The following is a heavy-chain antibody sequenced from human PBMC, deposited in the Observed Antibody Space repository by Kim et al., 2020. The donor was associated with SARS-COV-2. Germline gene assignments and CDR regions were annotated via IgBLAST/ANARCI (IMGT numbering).Heavy chain of an antibody. Sequence: GGSLRLSCEASGFTFSAYSMNWVRQAPGEGLEWISYISSSDKTMYFADSVKGRFTISRDNAKNSLYLQMNGLRPEDTAVYYCARAYYSDSRGYYGTPPFTYWGQGTPVTVSA. V-gene: IGHV3-48*04. CDR1: GFTFSAYS. CDR3: ARAYYSDSRGYYGTPPFTY. J-gene: IGHJ1*01. D-gene: IGHD3-22*01. CDR2: ISSSDKTM.